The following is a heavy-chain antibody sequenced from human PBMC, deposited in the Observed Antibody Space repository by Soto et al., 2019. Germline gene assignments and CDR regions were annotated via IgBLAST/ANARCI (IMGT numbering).Heavy chain of an antibody. D-gene: IGHD2-15*01. J-gene: IGHJ4*02. CDR3: AKETYSGQLDY. Sequence: QVQLVESGCGVVQPGRSLRLSCAASGFTFSSYGMHWVRRAPGKGLEWVAVISYYVSNKYYADSVKGRFTISRDNSKNTLYLQMNSLRAEDTAVYYCAKETYSGQLDYWGQGTLVTVSS. V-gene: IGHV3-30*18. CDR1: GFTFSSYG. CDR2: ISYYVSNK.